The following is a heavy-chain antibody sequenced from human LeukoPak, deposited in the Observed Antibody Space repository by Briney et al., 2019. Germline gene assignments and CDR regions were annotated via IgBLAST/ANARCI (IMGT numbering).Heavy chain of an antibody. CDR3: ARSSIAARLGAFDI. D-gene: IGHD6-6*01. V-gene: IGHV4-30-2*01. CDR2: IYHSGST. CDR1: GGSISSGGYY. J-gene: IGHJ3*02. Sequence: SETLSFTCTVSGGSISSGGYYWSWIRQPPGKGLEWIGYIYHSGSTYYNPSLNSRVTISVDRSKNQFSLKLSSVTAADTAVYYCARSSIAARLGAFDIWGQGTMVTVSS.